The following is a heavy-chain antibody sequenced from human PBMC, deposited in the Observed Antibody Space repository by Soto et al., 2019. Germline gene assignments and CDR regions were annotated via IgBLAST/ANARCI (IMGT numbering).Heavy chain of an antibody. CDR3: ATYFPDCTNGVCYGGY. CDR2: ISYDGSNK. V-gene: IGHV3-30*03. J-gene: IGHJ4*02. Sequence: PWGSLRLSCAASGFTFSSYGMHWVRQAPGKGLEWVAVISYDGSNKYYADSVKGRFTISRDNSKNTLYLQMNSLRAEDTAVYYCATYFPDCTNGVCYGGYWGQGTLVTVSS. CDR1: GFTFSSYG. D-gene: IGHD2-8*01.